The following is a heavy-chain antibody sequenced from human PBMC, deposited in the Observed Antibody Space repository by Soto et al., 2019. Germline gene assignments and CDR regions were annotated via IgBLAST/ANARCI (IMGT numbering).Heavy chain of an antibody. D-gene: IGHD2-15*01. Sequence: QITLKESGPTLVKPTQTLTLTCTFSGFSLSSQGVAVGWIRQPPGKALEWLGFIYWDEDKSYSPSLKSRLTVTKDSSKNQVFPTMTNVHPVDTGTYYCAYIYVYSGGLYPRAPFQIWGQGTTVIVSS. J-gene: IGHJ6*02. CDR2: IYWDEDK. V-gene: IGHV2-5*02. CDR3: AYIYVYSGGLYPRAPFQI. CDR1: GFSLSSQGVA.